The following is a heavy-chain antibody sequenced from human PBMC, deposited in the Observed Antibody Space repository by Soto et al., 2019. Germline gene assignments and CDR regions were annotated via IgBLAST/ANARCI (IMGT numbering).Heavy chain of an antibody. J-gene: IGHJ6*03. D-gene: IGHD4-17*01. V-gene: IGHV4-34*01. CDR1: GGSFSGYY. CDR3: ARYGEQRHMDV. Sequence: SETLSLTCAVYGGSFSGYYWSWIRQPPGKGLEWIREINHSGSTNYNPSPKSRVTISVDTSKNQFSLKLSSVTAADTAVYYCARYGEQRHMDVWGKGTTVTVSS. CDR2: INHSGST.